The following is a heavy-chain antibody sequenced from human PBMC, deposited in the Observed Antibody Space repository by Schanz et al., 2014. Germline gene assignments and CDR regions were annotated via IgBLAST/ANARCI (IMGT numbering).Heavy chain of an antibody. V-gene: IGHV3-21*01. CDR3: AHPRVGHSSGFDF. CDR2: ISGDSDYI. Sequence: EVRLVESGGGLVKPGGSLSLSCEASGFAFSTSSMNWVRQAPGKGLEWVSSISGDSDYIYYADSVKGRFTISRDNAKRSLYLRMNRLRVDDTAVYYCAHPRVGHSSGFDFWGQGSLVTVSS. D-gene: IGHD3-22*01. J-gene: IGHJ4*02. CDR1: GFAFSTSS.